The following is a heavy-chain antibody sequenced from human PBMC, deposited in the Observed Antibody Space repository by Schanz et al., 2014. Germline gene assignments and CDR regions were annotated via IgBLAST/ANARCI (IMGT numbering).Heavy chain of an antibody. CDR3: AKDDVWASGSYYDY. D-gene: IGHD3-10*01. J-gene: IGHJ4*02. CDR2: IVGSGDST. Sequence: EVQLVESGGGLVQPGGSLRLSCAASGFTFSRYWMSWVRQAPGKGLEWVSHIVGSGDSTYYADSVKGRFTISRDNSKNTLYLQMNSLRAEDTAVYYCAKDDVWASGSYYDYWGQGTLVTVSS. CDR1: GFTFSRYW. V-gene: IGHV3-23*04.